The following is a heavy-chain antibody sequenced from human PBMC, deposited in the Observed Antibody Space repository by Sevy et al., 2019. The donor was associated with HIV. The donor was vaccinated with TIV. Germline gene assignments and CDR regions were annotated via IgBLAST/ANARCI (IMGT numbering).Heavy chain of an antibody. CDR2: IYYSGSA. CDR1: GGSVSRSTYY. D-gene: IGHD4-17*01. J-gene: IGHJ4*02. CDR3: ARHSSMTTVTMNY. V-gene: IGHV4-39*01. Sequence: SETLSLTCTVSGGSVSRSTYYWGWIRQPPGKGLEWTGGIYYSGSAYYNPSLKSRVTISVDTSKNQFSLKLSSVTAADTAVYYCARHSSMTTVTMNYWGQGTLVTVSS.